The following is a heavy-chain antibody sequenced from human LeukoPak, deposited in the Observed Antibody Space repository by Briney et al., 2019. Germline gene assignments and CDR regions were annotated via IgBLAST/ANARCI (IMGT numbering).Heavy chain of an antibody. D-gene: IGHD4-11*01. V-gene: IGHV3-21*04. CDR3: TRRGYSKIYYYYYGMDV. CDR1: GFTFSSYS. Sequence: PGGSLRLSCAASGFTFSSYSMNWVRQAPGKGLEWVSSISSSSSYIYYADSVKGRFTISRDNAKNSLYLQMNSLKTEDTAVYYCTRRGYSKIYYYYYGMDVWGQGTTVTVSS. CDR2: ISSSSSYI. J-gene: IGHJ6*02.